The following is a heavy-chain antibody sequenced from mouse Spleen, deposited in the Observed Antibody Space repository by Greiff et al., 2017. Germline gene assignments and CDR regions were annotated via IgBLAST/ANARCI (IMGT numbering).Heavy chain of an antibody. J-gene: IGHJ4*01. V-gene: IGHV14-1*01. CDR1: GFNIKDYY. Sequence: EVQLQQSGAELVRPGASVKLSCTASGFNIKDYYMHWVKQRPEQGLEWIGRIDPEDGDTEYAPKFQGKATMTADTSSNTAYLQLSSLTSEDTAVYYCTTCYSNYYAMDYWGQGTSVTVSS. CDR3: TTCYSNYYAMDY. D-gene: IGHD2-5*01. CDR2: IDPEDGDT.